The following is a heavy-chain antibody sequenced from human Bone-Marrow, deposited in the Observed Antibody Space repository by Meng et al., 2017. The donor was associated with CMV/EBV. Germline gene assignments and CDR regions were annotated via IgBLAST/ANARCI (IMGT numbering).Heavy chain of an antibody. CDR3: ARDQAYCGGDCYPLYWYFDL. CDR1: SDS. V-gene: IGHV3-21*01. J-gene: IGHJ2*01. Sequence: SDSMSWVRQAPGKGLEWVSSISSSSSYIYYADSVKGRFTISRDNAKNSLYLQMNSLRAEDTAVYYCARDQAYCGGDCYPLYWYFDLWGRGTLVTVSS. D-gene: IGHD2-21*01. CDR2: ISSSSSYI.